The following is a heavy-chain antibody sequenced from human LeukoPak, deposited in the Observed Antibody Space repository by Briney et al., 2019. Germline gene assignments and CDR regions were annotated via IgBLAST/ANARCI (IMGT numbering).Heavy chain of an antibody. CDR3: ARSYSYDDSGYHRPVDY. CDR1: GITDSSNY. D-gene: IGHD3-22*01. CDR2: IYSGGST. V-gene: IGHV3-53*01. J-gene: IGHJ4*02. Sequence: GGSLRLSGAASGITDSSNYMNWVRQAPGTGLEWVSVIYSGGSTLYADSVKGRFTLSRDNSKNTVYLQMNSLRVEDTAVYYCARSYSYDDSGYHRPVDYWGRGTLVTVSS.